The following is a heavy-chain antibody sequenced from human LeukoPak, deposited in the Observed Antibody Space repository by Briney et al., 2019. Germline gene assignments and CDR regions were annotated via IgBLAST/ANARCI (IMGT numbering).Heavy chain of an antibody. CDR2: INNSGDDK. D-gene: IGHD1-1*01. V-gene: IGHV3-21*01. CDR3: ARELDRIQDLDS. CDR1: GYTFSCCS. J-gene: IGHJ4*02. Sequence: GGSVTLSCAASGYTFSCCSMNWVRQAPGKGLEWLSSINNSGDDKYHADSVQGRFTISRDNAKNSLYLQMNSLRAEETAVYYCARELDRIQDLDSWGQGTQVTVSS.